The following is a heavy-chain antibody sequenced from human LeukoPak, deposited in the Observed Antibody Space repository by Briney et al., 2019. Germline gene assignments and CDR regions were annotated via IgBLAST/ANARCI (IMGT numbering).Heavy chain of an antibody. J-gene: IGHJ6*03. CDR3: ARDTGDGYNFAYYYMDV. D-gene: IGHD5-24*01. CDR2: IFYSGST. V-gene: IGHV4-59*01. CDR1: GGSISTYY. Sequence: SETLSLTCTVSGGSISTYYWSWIRQPPGKGLEWLGYIFYSGSTNYNPSLKSRVTISVDTSKNQFSLKLSSVTAADTAVYYCARDTGDGYNFAYYYMDVWGKGTTVTVSS.